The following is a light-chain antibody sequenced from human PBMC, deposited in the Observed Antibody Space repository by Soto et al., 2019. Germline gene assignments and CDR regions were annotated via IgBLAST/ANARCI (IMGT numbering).Light chain of an antibody. CDR2: DAS. CDR3: QHYNSYGT. CDR1: RSISDW. J-gene: IGKJ1*01. Sequence: DIQMTQSPSSLSPSVGDRVTITCRASRSISDWLAWYQQKPGKAPELLIFDASNLKSGVSSRFSGSGSGTEFTLTISSLQPDDFATYYCQHYNSYGTFGQGTKVDIK. V-gene: IGKV1-5*01.